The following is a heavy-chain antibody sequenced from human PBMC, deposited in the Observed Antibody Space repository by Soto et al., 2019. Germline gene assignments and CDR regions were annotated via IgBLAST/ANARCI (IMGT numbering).Heavy chain of an antibody. CDR1: GFTFSSYA. J-gene: IGHJ4*02. Sequence: GGSLRLSCAASGFTFSSYAMHWVRQAPGKGLEWVAVISYDGSNKYYADSVKGRFTISRDNSKNTLYLQMNSLRAEDTAVYYCAREPHYGDYTFDYWGQGTLVTVSS. V-gene: IGHV3-30-3*01. CDR3: AREPHYGDYTFDY. CDR2: ISYDGSNK. D-gene: IGHD4-17*01.